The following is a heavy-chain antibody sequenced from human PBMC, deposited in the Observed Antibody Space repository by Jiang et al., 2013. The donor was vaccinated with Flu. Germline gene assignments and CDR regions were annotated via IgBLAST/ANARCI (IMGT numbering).Heavy chain of an antibody. CDR1: GASVSSGSYY. CDR2: IYYSGST. CDR3: AKSEVGASYPFDY. J-gene: IGHJ4*02. V-gene: IGHV4-61*01. Sequence: GSGLVKPSETLSLTCTVSGASVSSGSYYWSWIRQPPGKGLEWIGYIYYSGSTNYNPALKSRVTISVDTPKNQFSLKVNSVTAADTAVYYCAKSEVGASYPFDYWGQGTLVTVSS. D-gene: IGHD1-26*01.